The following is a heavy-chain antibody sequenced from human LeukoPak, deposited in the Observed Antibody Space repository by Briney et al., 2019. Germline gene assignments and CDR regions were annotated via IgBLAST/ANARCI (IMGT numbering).Heavy chain of an antibody. D-gene: IGHD6-6*01. CDR1: AGSFSVYY. CDR3: ARGLGHSSSEDFDY. CDR2: INHSGST. V-gene: IGHV4-34*01. Sequence: PSETLSLTCAVYAGSFSVYYWRWIRQPPGKGLEWIGEINHSGSTNYNPSLKSRVTISVDTSKNQFSLKLSSVTAADTAVYYCARGLGHSSSEDFDYWGQGTLVTVSS. J-gene: IGHJ4*02.